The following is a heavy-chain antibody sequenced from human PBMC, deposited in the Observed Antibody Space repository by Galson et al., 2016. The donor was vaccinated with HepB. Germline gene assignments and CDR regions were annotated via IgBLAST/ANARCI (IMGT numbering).Heavy chain of an antibody. CDR1: GYTFTNYA. J-gene: IGHJ5*02. Sequence: SVKVSCKASGYTFTNYAMHWLRQAPGQSLERMGWINAGNGNTEYSQKFQGRVTITRDTSASTAYMDLSSLRSEDTAVYYCASAIVVDPSANWFDPWGQGTQVTVSS. CDR2: INAGNGNT. CDR3: ASAIVVDPSANWFDP. D-gene: IGHD2-2*01. V-gene: IGHV1-3*01.